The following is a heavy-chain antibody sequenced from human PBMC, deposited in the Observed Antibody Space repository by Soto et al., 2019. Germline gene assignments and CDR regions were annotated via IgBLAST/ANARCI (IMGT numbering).Heavy chain of an antibody. CDR2: SYPGDSDT. CDR1: GYKVSTWHNFTSYW. D-gene: IGHD3-3*01. J-gene: IGHJ6*02. Sequence: PGETLKISCMGSGYKVSTWHNFTSYWIAWERQMPGEGLEWMGISYPGDSDTRYSPSFQGQVTISADKSINSVYLQWSSLKASDTATYYCARLGFNYDFLSGYSNVHHYYGIDVWGQGTTVTVSS. V-gene: IGHV5-51*01. CDR3: ARLGFNYDFLSGYSNVHHYYGIDV.